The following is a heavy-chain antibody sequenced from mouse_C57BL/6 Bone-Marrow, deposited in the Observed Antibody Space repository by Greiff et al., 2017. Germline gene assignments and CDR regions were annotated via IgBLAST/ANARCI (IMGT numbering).Heavy chain of an antibody. CDR3: SGRVSTVLATKYFDV. J-gene: IGHJ1*03. D-gene: IGHD1-1*01. Sequence: EVKLMESGGGLVKPGGSLKLSCAASGFTFSSYTMSWVRQTPEKRLQWVASISGGGGTTYYPDRVKGRFTISRDNDKNILFLQMSSLSSEDAALYYCSGRVSTVLATKYFDVWGRGTTVTVPS. CDR1: GFTFSSYT. V-gene: IGHV5-9*01. CDR2: ISGGGGTT.